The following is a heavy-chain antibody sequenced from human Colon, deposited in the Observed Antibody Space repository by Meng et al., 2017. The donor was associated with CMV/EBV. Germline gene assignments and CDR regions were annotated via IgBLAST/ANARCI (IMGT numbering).Heavy chain of an antibody. CDR2: LIPIFGTP. CDR1: GGPFNSNA. J-gene: IGHJ5*02. D-gene: IGHD2-2*01. V-gene: IGHV1-69*13. CDR3: ARSPLPAAQNWFDP. Sequence: SAQVSCKMSGGPFNSNAISWVRQAPGQGLEWMGGLIPIFGTPKYAQKFQGRVTITADASTTTMYMELTSLTSDDTAVYYCARSPLPAAQNWFDPWGQGTLVTVSS.